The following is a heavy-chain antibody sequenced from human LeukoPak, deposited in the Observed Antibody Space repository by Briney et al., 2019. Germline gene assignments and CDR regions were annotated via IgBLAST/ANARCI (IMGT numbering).Heavy chain of an antibody. CDR2: ISSSSSYI. CDR1: GFTFSSYS. J-gene: IGHJ4*02. Sequence: GGSLRLSCAASGFTFSSYSMNWVRQAPGRGRGWVSSISSSSSYIYYADSVKGRLTISRDNAKHSLYLQMNSLRAEDTAVYYCARDDGYSSSWPRALDYWGQGTLVTVSS. V-gene: IGHV3-21*01. CDR3: ARDDGYSSSWPRALDY. D-gene: IGHD6-13*01.